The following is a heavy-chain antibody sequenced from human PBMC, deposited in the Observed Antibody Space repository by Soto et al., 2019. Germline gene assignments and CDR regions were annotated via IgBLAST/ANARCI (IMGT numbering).Heavy chain of an antibody. CDR2: IGSSGGNT. Sequence: EVHLLESGGGLVQPGGSLRLSCSASGFTFDAYAMSWVRQAPGKGLEWVSSIGSSGGNTYYAAAVRGRFTISRDNARNTVDLQINTLRAEDTAVYFCAKMASEYINSLDSWGQGTLVTVSS. CDR3: AKMASEYINSLDS. D-gene: IGHD4-4*01. CDR1: GFTFDAYA. J-gene: IGHJ4*02. V-gene: IGHV3-23*01.